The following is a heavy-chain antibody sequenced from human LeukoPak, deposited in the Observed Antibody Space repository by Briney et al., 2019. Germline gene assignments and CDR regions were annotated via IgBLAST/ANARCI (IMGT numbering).Heavy chain of an antibody. J-gene: IGHJ3*02. D-gene: IGHD3-9*01. Sequence: ASVKVSCKASGYTFTSYYMHRVRQAPGQGLEWMGIINPSGGSTSYAQRFQGRVTMTRDTSTSTVYMELSSLRSEDTAVYYCARYFDWFDAFDIWGQGTMVTVSS. CDR2: INPSGGST. CDR1: GYTFTSYY. V-gene: IGHV1-46*01. CDR3: ARYFDWFDAFDI.